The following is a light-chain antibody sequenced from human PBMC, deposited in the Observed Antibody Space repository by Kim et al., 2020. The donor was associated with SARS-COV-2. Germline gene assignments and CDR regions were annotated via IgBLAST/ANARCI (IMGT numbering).Light chain of an antibody. V-gene: IGLV3-1*01. CDR1: KLGDKY. CDR3: QAWDSSTDVV. J-gene: IGLJ2*01. Sequence: VSPGQTASITCSGDKLGDKYACWYQQKPGQSPVLVIYQDSKRPSGIPERFSGSNSGNTSTLTISGTQAMDEADYYCQAWDSSTDVVFGGGTKLTVL. CDR2: QDS.